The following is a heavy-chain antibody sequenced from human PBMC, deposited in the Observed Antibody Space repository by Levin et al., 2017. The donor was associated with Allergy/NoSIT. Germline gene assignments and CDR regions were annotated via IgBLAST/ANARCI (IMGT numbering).Heavy chain of an antibody. J-gene: IGHJ6*02. CDR3: ARLLRGYCSSTSCYDYYYYGMDV. D-gene: IGHD2-2*03. CDR1: GFTFSDYY. V-gene: IGHV3-11*01. CDR2: ISSSGSTI. Sequence: GGSLRLSCAASGFTFSDYYMSWIRQAPGKGLEWVSYISSSGSTIYYADSVKGRFTISRDNAKNSLYLQMNSLRAEDTAVYYCARLLRGYCSSTSCYDYYYYGMDVWGQGTTVTVSS.